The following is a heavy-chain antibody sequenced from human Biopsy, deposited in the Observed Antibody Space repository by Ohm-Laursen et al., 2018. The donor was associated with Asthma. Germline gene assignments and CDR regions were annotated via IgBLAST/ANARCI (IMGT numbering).Heavy chain of an antibody. J-gene: IGHJ6*02. CDR1: PGSFSGFF. V-gene: IGHV4-34*01. CDR2: TNERGVT. Sequence: GTLSLTWAVYPGSFSGFFWTWIRQSPGKGLEWIGETNERGVTNNNPSLKSRVIISIDTYWNRVSLKLTSVTAADTAVYYCARGSELDVWGQGTTVTVSS. CDR3: ARGSELDV.